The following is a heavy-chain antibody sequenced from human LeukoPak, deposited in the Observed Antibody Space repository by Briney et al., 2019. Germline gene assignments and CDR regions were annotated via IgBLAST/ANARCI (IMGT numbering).Heavy chain of an antibody. J-gene: IGHJ4*02. V-gene: IGHV3-21*01. Sequence: GGSLPLPYAASGFTFSSYSMNWVRQAPGKGLEWVSSISSSSSYIYYADSVKGRFTISRDNAKNSLYLQMNSLRAEDTAVYYCARDLLDHDGFDYWGQGTLLTVSS. CDR3: ARDLLDHDGFDY. D-gene: IGHD2-21*01. CDR1: GFTFSSYS. CDR2: ISSSSSYI.